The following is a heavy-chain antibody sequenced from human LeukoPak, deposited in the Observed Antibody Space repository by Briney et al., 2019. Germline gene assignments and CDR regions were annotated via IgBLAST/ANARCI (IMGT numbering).Heavy chain of an antibody. CDR2: IIPIFGTA. CDR3: ARAAARRQHYYYYMDV. CDR1: GGTFSSYA. D-gene: IGHD6-6*01. J-gene: IGHJ6*03. V-gene: IGHV1-69*06. Sequence: ASVKVSCKASGGTFSSYAISWVRQAPGQGLEWMGGIIPIFGTANYAQKFRGRVTITADKSTSTAYMELSSLRSEDTAVYYCARAAARRQHYYYYMDVWGKGTTVTVSS.